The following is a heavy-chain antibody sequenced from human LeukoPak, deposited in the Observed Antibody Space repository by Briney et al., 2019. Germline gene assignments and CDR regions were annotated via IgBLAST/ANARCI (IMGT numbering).Heavy chain of an antibody. V-gene: IGHV1-2*02. Sequence: ASVKVSCKASGYTFTGYYMHWVRQAPGQGLEWMGWINPNSGGTNYAQKFQGRVTMTRDTSISTAYMELSSLRAEDTAVYYCAREIGAIFLPPPPNYGMDVWGQGTTVTVSS. CDR1: GYTFTGYY. D-gene: IGHD3-22*01. J-gene: IGHJ6*02. CDR2: INPNSGGT. CDR3: AREIGAIFLPPPPNYGMDV.